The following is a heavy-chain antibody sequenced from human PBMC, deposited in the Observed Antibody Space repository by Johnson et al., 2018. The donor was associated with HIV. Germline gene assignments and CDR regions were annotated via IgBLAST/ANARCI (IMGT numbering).Heavy chain of an antibody. CDR3: ARSVGYYDSSGYYYVEAFDI. J-gene: IGHJ3*02. D-gene: IGHD3-22*01. Sequence: VQLVESGGAVVRPGGSLRLSCAASGFNFDDHGMSWVRQAPGKGLEWVSGIKWNGGSTGYADSVKGRFTISRDNAKNSLYLQMNSLRAEDTALYYCARSVGYYDSSGYYYVEAFDIWGQGTMVTVSS. CDR1: GFNFDDHG. V-gene: IGHV3-20*04. CDR2: IKWNGGST.